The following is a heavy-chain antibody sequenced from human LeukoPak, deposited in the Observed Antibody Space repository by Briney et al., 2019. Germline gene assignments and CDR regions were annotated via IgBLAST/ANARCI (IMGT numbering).Heavy chain of an antibody. CDR1: GGSFSGYY. J-gene: IGHJ4*02. CDR2: INHSGST. V-gene: IGHV4-34*01. D-gene: IGHD3-22*01. Sequence: SETLSLTCAVYGGSFSGYYWSWLRQPPGKGLEWIGEINHSGSTNYNPSLRSRVTISVDTSKNQFSLKLSSVTAADTAVYYCRSSGYYYYFDYWGQGTLVTVSS. CDR3: RSSGYYYYFDY.